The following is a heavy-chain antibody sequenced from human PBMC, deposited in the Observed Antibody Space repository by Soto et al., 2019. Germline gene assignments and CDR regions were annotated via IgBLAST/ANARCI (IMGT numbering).Heavy chain of an antibody. CDR3: ATKSIGYSYGSYYYYGMDV. CDR2: FDPEDGET. V-gene: IGHV1-24*01. J-gene: IGHJ6*02. CDR1: GYTLTELS. D-gene: IGHD5-18*01. Sequence: GASVKVSCKVSGYTLTELSMHWVRQAPGKGLEWMGGFDPEDGETIYAQKFQGRVTMTEDTSTDTAYMELSSLRSEDTAVYYCATKSIGYSYGSYYYYGMDVWGQGTTVTVSS.